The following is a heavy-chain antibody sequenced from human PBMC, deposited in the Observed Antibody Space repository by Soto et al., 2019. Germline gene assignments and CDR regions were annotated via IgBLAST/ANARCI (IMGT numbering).Heavy chain of an antibody. J-gene: IGHJ6*03. CDR2: IYHSGAT. CDR1: GDSIMSARYF. V-gene: IGHV4-39*01. D-gene: IGHD2-2*01. Sequence: SETLSLTCSVFGDSIMSARYFWGWVRQPPGKGQKWIGSIYHSGATFYDQYLRSRVNLSVDTTNNQFSLRLSSVTAADTAVYFCARQQYCGSSTCYDSLYYQYMDVWGKGAMVTVSS. CDR3: ARQQYCGSSTCYDSLYYQYMDV.